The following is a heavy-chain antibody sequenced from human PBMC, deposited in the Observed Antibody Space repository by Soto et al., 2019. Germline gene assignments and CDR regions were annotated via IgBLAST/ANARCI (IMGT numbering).Heavy chain of an antibody. CDR2: IYPGDSDT. Sequence: GESLKISCKGSGYSFTSYWIGWVRQMPGKGLEWMGIIYPGDSDTRYSPSFQGQVTTSADKSISTAYLQWSSLKASDTAMYYCARQPPLPYCGGDCYPQGDYYYGMDVWGQGTTVTVSS. CDR1: GYSFTSYW. D-gene: IGHD2-21*02. CDR3: ARQPPLPYCGGDCYPQGDYYYGMDV. V-gene: IGHV5-51*01. J-gene: IGHJ6*02.